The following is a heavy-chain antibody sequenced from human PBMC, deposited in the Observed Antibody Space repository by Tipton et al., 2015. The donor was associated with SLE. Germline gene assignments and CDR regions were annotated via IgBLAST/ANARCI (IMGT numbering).Heavy chain of an antibody. Sequence: SLRLSCAAPGFTFSNYGMHWVRQAPGKGLEWVAVISYDESNKFYADSVKGRFTISRDNSKNTLYLQMSSLRAEDTALYYCARVGLGYWGQGTLVTVSS. D-gene: IGHD3-10*01. CDR3: ARVGLGY. CDR1: GFTFSNYG. V-gene: IGHV3-30*03. J-gene: IGHJ4*02. CDR2: ISYDESNK.